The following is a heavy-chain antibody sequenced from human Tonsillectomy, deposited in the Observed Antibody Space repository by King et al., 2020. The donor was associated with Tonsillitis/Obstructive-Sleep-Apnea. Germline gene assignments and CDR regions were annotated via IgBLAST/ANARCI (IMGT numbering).Heavy chain of an antibody. J-gene: IGHJ4*02. CDR1: GFSLSNARMG. D-gene: IGHD6-19*01. CDR3: ASVRKGQWLAPHEDYSDY. Sequence: TLKESGPVLVKPTETLTLPCTVSGFSLSNARMGVSWIRQPPGKALEWLAHIFSNYEKSYSTSLKSRPTISKYTSKSQVVLTMSNMDPVDTATYYCASVRKGQWLAPHEDYSDYWGQGTLVTVSS. CDR2: IFSNYEK. V-gene: IGHV2-26*01.